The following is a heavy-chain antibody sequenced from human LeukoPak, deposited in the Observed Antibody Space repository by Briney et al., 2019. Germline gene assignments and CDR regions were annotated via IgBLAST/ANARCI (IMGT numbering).Heavy chain of an antibody. CDR2: IKQDGSEK. V-gene: IGHV3-7*01. J-gene: IGHJ4*02. Sequence: PGGSLRLSCAASGFTFSSYWMSWVRQAPGKGLEWVANIKQDGSEKYYVHSVKGRFTISRDNAKNSLYLQMNSLRAEDTAVYYCAREGGHYDILTGGDYWGQGTLVTVSS. CDR3: AREGGHYDILTGGDY. D-gene: IGHD3-9*01. CDR1: GFTFSSYW.